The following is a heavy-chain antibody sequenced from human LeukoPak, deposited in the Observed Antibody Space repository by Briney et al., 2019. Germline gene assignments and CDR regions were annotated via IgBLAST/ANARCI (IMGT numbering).Heavy chain of an antibody. CDR2: IFHSFGTA. CDR3: ARAVLGPTYNYMDV. CDR1: GGTFSSYA. V-gene: IGHV1-69*05. J-gene: IGHJ6*03. Sequence: SVKLSCKASGGTFSSYAISWIRQAPGQGLEWMGRIFHSFGTANNAQTFQGSVTSITAESTHNAHMELCILRSDATVVYYCARAVLGPTYNYMDVWGKGTTVTVSS. D-gene: IGHD2-15*01.